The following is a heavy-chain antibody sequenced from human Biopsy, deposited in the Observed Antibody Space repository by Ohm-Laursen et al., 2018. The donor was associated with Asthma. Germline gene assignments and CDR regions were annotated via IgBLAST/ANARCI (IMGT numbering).Heavy chain of an antibody. D-gene: IGHD3-9*01. V-gene: IGHV1-3*01. J-gene: IGHJ3*02. CDR2: INAGNGNT. Sequence: ASVKVSCKASGYTFINYAIHWVRQAPGQRLEWMGWINAGNGNTKYSQKVQGRVTITRDTSASTAYMDLSSLRSEDTAVYYCARTYYDFLTGQVNDAFAMWGQGTMVTVSS. CDR3: ARTYYDFLTGQVNDAFAM. CDR1: GYTFINYA.